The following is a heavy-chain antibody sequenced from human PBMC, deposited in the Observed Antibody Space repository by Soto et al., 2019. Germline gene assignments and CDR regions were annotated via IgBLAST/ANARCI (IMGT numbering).Heavy chain of an antibody. CDR1: GLTVSNVW. CDR2: IKSKTAGGTT. V-gene: IGHV3-15*07. J-gene: IGHJ4*02. D-gene: IGHD4-17*01. CDR3: SYGANQYFDY. Sequence: PGGSLRLSCVVSGLTVSNVWMNWVRQAPGEGLEWVGRIKSKTAGGTTDYAAPVKGRFTISRDESENTLFLHMNSLKTEDIAVYYCSYGANQYFDYWGQGALVTVSS.